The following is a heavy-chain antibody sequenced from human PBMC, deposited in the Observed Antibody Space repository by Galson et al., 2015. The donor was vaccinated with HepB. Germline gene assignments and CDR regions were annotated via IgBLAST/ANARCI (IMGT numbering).Heavy chain of an antibody. D-gene: IGHD2-2*01. CDR3: ARDRAVPGGGDWFDP. Sequence: SLRLSCAASGLTFSRYWMSWVRQAPGKGLEWVANINEEGSEKYYVDSVKGRFTISRDNAKNSLYLQMNSLRAEDTAVYYCARDRAVPGGGDWFDPWGQGILVTVSS. CDR1: GLTFSRYW. V-gene: IGHV3-7*01. J-gene: IGHJ5*02. CDR2: INEEGSEK.